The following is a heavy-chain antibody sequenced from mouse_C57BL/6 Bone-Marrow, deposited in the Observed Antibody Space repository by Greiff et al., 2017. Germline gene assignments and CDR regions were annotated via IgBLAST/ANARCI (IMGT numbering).Heavy chain of an antibody. CDR1: GYTFTSYW. J-gene: IGHJ2*01. Sequence: VQLQQPGAELVMPGASVKLSCKASGYTFTSYWMHWVKQRPGQGLEWIGEIDPSDSYTTYNQKFKGKSTLTVDKSSITAYMQSSSLTSEDAAVYYCARGKEDYFDVWGTGTTLTVSS. V-gene: IGHV1-69*01. CDR3: ARGKEDYFDV. CDR2: IDPSDSYT.